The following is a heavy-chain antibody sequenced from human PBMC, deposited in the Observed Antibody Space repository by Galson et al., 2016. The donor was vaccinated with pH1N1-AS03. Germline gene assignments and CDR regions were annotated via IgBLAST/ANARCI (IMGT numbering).Heavy chain of an antibody. CDR3: VTGNQNYFDY. J-gene: IGHJ4*02. CDR1: GFTFRTFG. Sequence: SLRLSCAASGFTFRTFGMHWVRQAPGKGLEWVAVIWNDGSLKKYGDSVKGRFIISRDNSNNTVPLEMSSLRAEDTAVYYCVTGNQNYFDYWGQGTLVTVSS. V-gene: IGHV3-33*01. D-gene: IGHD2-8*02. CDR2: IWNDGSLK.